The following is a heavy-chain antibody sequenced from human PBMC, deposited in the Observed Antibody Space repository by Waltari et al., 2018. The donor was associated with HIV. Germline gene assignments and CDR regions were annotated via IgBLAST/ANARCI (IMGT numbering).Heavy chain of an antibody. J-gene: IGHJ4*02. D-gene: IGHD3-22*01. CDR1: GFIFSSYA. V-gene: IGHV3-23*01. CDR3: AKDRSYDSSGYFDY. Sequence: EVQLLESGGDLQQPGGSLRLSCAASGFIFSSYAMSWVRQAPGRGLGWVSSIKGGTTGTFYAYSVKGRFTISRDSSKNTLYLQMNSLIAEDTAVYYCAKDRSYDSSGYFDYWGEGTLVTVSS. CDR2: IKGGTTGT.